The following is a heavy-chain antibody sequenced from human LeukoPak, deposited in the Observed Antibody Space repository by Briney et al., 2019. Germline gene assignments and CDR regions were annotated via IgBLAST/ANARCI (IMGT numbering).Heavy chain of an antibody. V-gene: IGHV4-39*01. D-gene: IGHD3-10*01. CDR2: IYYSGST. Sequence: SETLSLTCTVSGGSISSSSYYWGWIRQPPGKGLEWIGSIYYSGSTYYNPSLKSRVTISVDTSKNQFSLKLSSVTAADTAVYYCARGRYGSGSYYTLNWFDPWGQGTLVTVSS. J-gene: IGHJ5*02. CDR3: ARGRYGSGSYYTLNWFDP. CDR1: GGSISSSSYY.